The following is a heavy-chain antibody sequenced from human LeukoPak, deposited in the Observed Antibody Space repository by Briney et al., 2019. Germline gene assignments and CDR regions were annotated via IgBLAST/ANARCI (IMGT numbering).Heavy chain of an antibody. J-gene: IGHJ4*02. CDR1: GYTFTDYY. V-gene: IGHV1-2*02. CDR2: INSNSAGT. CDR3: ARVLVPAGGGVTDH. D-gene: IGHD3-16*01. Sequence: ASVKVSCKASGYTFTDYYMHWVRQASGQGLEWMGWINSNSAGTNYAQKFQGRVTMTRDTSISTAYMELSSLRSDDTAVYYCARVLVPAGGGVTDHWGQGTLVTVSS.